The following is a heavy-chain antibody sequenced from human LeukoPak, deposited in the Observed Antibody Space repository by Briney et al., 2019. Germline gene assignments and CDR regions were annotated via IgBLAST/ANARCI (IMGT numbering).Heavy chain of an antibody. D-gene: IGHD6-19*01. CDR1: GFTFSSYS. CDR3: AKDQFGGDSSGWHYFHH. V-gene: IGHV3-33*06. J-gene: IGHJ1*01. CDR2: IWYDGSNK. Sequence: GGSLRLSCAASGFTFSSYSMNWVRQAPGKGLEGVALIWYDGSNKYYAESVKGGFTISRDNSKNTLYLQMNRLRDKDTAVYYCAKDQFGGDSSGWHYFHHWGQGTLVTVSS.